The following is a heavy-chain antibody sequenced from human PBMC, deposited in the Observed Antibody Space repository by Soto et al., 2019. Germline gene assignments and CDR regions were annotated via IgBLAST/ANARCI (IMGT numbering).Heavy chain of an antibody. J-gene: IGHJ4*02. CDR2: ISAYNGNT. CDR3: ARTGGNRCYYRGFDD. D-gene: IGHD2-21*01. Sequence: QVQLVQSGAEVKKPGASVKVSCKASGYTFTSYGISWVRQAPGQGLEWMGWISAYNGNTNYAQMFQGRVSMTTDTSTTTAYLDLRGLRSDDTAVYYCARTGGNRCYYRGFDDCGQGSLVTVCS. V-gene: IGHV1-18*01. CDR1: GYTFTSYG.